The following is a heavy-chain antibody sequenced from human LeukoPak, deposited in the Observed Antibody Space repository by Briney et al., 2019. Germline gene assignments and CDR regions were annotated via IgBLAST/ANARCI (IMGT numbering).Heavy chain of an antibody. CDR2: IIPIFGTA. CDR1: GGTFSSYA. D-gene: IGHD1-26*01. CDR3: ARDDVGKYYYYGMDA. J-gene: IGHJ6*02. Sequence: GSSVKVSCKASGGTFSSYAISWVRQAPGQGLEWMGGIIPIFGTANYAQKFQGRVTITADESTSTAYMELSSLRSEDTAVYYCARDDVGKYYYYGMDAWGQGTTVTVSS. V-gene: IGHV1-69*01.